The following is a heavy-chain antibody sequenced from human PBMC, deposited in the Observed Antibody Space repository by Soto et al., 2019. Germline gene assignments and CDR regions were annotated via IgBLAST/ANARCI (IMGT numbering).Heavy chain of an antibody. CDR3: ARRRSSHYYGMDV. D-gene: IGHD6-6*01. J-gene: IGHJ6*02. CDR2: IYYSGST. CDR1: GGSISSYY. Sequence: PSETLSLTCTVSGGSISSYYWSWIRQPPGKGLEWIGYIYYSGSTNYNPSLKSRVTISVDTSKNQFSLKLSSVTAADTAVYYCARRRSSHYYGMDVWAKGPRSPSP. V-gene: IGHV4-59*08.